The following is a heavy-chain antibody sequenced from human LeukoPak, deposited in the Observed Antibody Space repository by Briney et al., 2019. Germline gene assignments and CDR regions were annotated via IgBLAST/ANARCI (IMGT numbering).Heavy chain of an antibody. CDR3: ARGRMLPYFDY. CDR1: GGSFSGYY. Sequence: SETLSLTCAVHGGSFSGYYWSWVRQPPGKGLEWIGEINHSGSTNYNPSLKSRVTISVDTSKNQFSLKLSSVTAADTAVYYCARGRMLPYFDYWGQGTLVTVSS. D-gene: IGHD1-14*01. CDR2: INHSGST. J-gene: IGHJ4*02. V-gene: IGHV4-34*01.